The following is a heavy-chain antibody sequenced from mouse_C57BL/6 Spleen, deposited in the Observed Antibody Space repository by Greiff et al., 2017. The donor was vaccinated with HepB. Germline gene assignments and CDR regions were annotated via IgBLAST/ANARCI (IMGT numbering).Heavy chain of an antibody. CDR2: IYPGDGDT. J-gene: IGHJ2*01. CDR3: ASGGWLYYFDY. CDR1: GYAFSSSW. Sequence: VKLMESGPELVKPGASVKISCKASGYAFSSSWMNWVKQRPGKGLEWIGRIYPGDGDTNYTGKFKGKATRTADKSSITAYMQLSSLTSEDSAVYCCASGGWLYYFDYWGQGTTLTVSS. V-gene: IGHV1-82*01. D-gene: IGHD2-3*01.